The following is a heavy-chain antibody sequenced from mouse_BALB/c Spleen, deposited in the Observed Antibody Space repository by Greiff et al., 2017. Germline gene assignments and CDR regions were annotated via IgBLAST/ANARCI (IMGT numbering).Heavy chain of an antibody. CDR1: GYSITSGYY. CDR3: AVHYYGYWFAY. CDR2: ISYDGSN. Sequence: DVKLQESGPGLVKPSQSLSLTCSVTGYSITSGYYWNWIRQFPGNKLEWMGYISYDGSNNYNPSLKNRISITRDTSKNQFFLKLNSVTTEDTATYYCAVHYYGYWFAYWGQGTLVTVSA. V-gene: IGHV3-6*02. D-gene: IGHD1-2*01. J-gene: IGHJ3*01.